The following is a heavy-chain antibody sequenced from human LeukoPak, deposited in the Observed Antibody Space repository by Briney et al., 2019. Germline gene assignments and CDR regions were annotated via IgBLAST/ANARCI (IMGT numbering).Heavy chain of an antibody. V-gene: IGHV1-69*13. J-gene: IGHJ4*02. CDR3: ARASMYDFWSGYPTYFDY. Sequence: GASVKVSCKASGYTFTSYGISWVRQALGQGLEWMGGIIPIFGTANYAQKFQGGVTITADESTSTAYMELSSLRSEDTAVYYCARASMYDFWSGYPTYFDYWGQGTLVTVSS. D-gene: IGHD3-3*01. CDR2: IIPIFGTA. CDR1: GYTFTSYG.